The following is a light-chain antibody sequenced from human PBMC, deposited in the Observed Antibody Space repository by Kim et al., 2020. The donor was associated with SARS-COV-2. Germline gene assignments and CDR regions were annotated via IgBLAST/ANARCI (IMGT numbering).Light chain of an antibody. CDR2: YVR. CDR3: ISYSSIRNFGV. CDR1: SSGIVGYDY. Sequence: PVTTSCTDTSSGIVGYDYVSWYQQHPSNAPRLLIIYVRQRRSGVAAHFSGCKSGNTASLTVSGVQADEEAIYYCISYSSIRNFGVFGAGTQLTVL. V-gene: IGLV2-8*01. J-gene: IGLJ2*01.